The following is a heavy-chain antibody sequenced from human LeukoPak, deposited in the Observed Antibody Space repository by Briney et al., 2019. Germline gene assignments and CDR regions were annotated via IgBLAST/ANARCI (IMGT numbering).Heavy chain of an antibody. Sequence: AGGSLRLSCAASGFTFSSYWMSWVRQAPGKGLEWVANIKQDGSEKNYVDSVKGRFTISRDNAKNSLYLQMNSLRAEDTAVYYCARDGPGIAAAAPRYWGQGTLVTVSS. J-gene: IGHJ4*02. D-gene: IGHD6-13*01. CDR3: ARDGPGIAAAAPRY. CDR1: GFTFSSYW. V-gene: IGHV3-7*03. CDR2: IKQDGSEK.